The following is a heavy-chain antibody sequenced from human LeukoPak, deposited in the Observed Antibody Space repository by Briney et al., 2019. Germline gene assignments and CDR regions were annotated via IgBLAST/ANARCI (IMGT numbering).Heavy chain of an antibody. J-gene: IGHJ4*02. Sequence: GGSLRVSCAASGFSFSSYGMHWVRQARGKGLEWVGVISDDGRRKDYADSVKGRFTISRDNSKDTLYLQMNSLRAEDTAVYYCAKRPSDYGDYVSYFDYWGQGTLVTVSS. CDR1: GFSFSSYG. V-gene: IGHV3-30*18. CDR2: ISDDGRRK. D-gene: IGHD4-17*01. CDR3: AKRPSDYGDYVSYFDY.